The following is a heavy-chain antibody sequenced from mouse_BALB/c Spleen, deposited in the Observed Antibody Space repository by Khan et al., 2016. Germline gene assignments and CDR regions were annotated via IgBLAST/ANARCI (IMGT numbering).Heavy chain of an antibody. D-gene: IGHD2-4*01. CDR3: AREGLRRGFAY. CDR1: GFTFSDYY. V-gene: IGHV5-4*02. Sequence: EVELVESGGGLVKPGGSLKLSCAASGFTFSDYYMYWVRQTPEKRLEWVATISDGGSYTYYPDSVKGRFTLSRDNAKNNLYLQMSSLKSEDTAMYYCAREGLRRGFAYWGQVTLVTVSA. J-gene: IGHJ3*01. CDR2: ISDGGSYT.